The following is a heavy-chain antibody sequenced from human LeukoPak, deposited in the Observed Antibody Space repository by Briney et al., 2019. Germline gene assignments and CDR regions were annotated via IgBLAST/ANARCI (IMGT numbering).Heavy chain of an antibody. D-gene: IGHD5-18*01. CDR2: ISGSGGST. CDR3: AKFERTYTAMVNGFDY. J-gene: IGHJ4*02. V-gene: IGHV3-23*01. CDR1: GFTFSSYA. Sequence: PGGSLRLSCAASGFTFSSYAMSWVRQAPGKGLEWVSAISGSGGSTYYADSVKGRFTISRDNSKNTLYLQMNSLRAEDTAVYYCAKFERTYTAMVNGFDYWGQGTLVTVSS.